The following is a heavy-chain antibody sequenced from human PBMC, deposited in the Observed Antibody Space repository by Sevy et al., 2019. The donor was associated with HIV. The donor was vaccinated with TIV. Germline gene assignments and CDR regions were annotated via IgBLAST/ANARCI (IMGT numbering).Heavy chain of an antibody. CDR3: ATDPYCISTSCYRFP. D-gene: IGHD2-2*01. V-gene: IGHV1-24*01. CDR2: FDPEDGET. J-gene: IGHJ5*02. Sequence: ASVNVSCKVSGYTLTELSMHWVRQAPGKGLEWMGGFDPEDGETIYAQKFQGRVTMTEDTSTDTAYMELSSLRSEDTAVYYCATDPYCISTSCYRFPWGQGTLVTVSS. CDR1: GYTLTELS.